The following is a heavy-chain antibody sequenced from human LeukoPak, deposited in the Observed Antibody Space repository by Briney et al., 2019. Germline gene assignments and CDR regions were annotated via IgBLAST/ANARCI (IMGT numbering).Heavy chain of an antibody. Sequence: GTSLRLSCEASGFTFSVYGMHWVCQAPGKGLEWVAVIWNDGSNKYYADSVKGRFTISRDNSKNTLYLQMNSLRTEDMAVYYCARAVGPFDYWGQGTLVTVSS. CDR1: GFTFSVYG. CDR2: IWNDGSNK. CDR3: ARAVGPFDY. J-gene: IGHJ4*02. D-gene: IGHD2-15*01. V-gene: IGHV3-33*01.